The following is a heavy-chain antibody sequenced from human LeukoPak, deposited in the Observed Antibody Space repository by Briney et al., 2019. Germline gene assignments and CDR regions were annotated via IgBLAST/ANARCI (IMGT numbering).Heavy chain of an antibody. CDR2: INTNTGNP. J-gene: IGHJ6*03. CDR1: GFTFTSYA. Sequence: GGSLRLSCAASGFTFTSYAMNWVRQAPGQGLEWMGWINTNTGNPTYAQGFTGRFVFSLDTSVSTAYLQISSLKAEDTAVYYCARAWLWFGEFDYYYYYMDVWGKGTTVTVSS. CDR3: ARAWLWFGEFDYYYYYMDV. D-gene: IGHD3-10*01. V-gene: IGHV7-4-1*02.